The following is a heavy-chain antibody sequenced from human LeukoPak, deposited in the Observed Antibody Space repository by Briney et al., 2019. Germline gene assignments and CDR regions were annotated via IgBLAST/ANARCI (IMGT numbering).Heavy chain of an antibody. CDR3: AKDCSSTSCYTVDY. CDR2: ISGSGATT. V-gene: IGHV3-23*01. D-gene: IGHD2-2*02. J-gene: IGHJ4*02. Sequence: PISGSGATTYYADSVKGRFTISRDNSKNTLYLQINSLRAEDTAVYYCAKDCSSTSCYTVDYWGQGTLVTVSS.